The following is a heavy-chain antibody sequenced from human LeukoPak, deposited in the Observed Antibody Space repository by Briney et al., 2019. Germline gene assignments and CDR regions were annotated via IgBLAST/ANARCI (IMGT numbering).Heavy chain of an antibody. Sequence: SETLSLTCNVSGGSLRSAYWSWIRQPPGKGLEYIGYIHHSGSTDYSPFLRSRVTISVDTSKNQFSLKLSSVTAADTAVYYCARRSYGTDYFDYWGQGTLVTVSS. CDR2: IHHSGST. CDR3: ARRSYGTDYFDY. D-gene: IGHD5-18*01. CDR1: GGSLRSAY. V-gene: IGHV4-59*08. J-gene: IGHJ4*02.